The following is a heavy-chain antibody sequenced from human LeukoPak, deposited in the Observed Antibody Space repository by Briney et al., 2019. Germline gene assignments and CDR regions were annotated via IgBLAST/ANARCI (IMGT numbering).Heavy chain of an antibody. J-gene: IGHJ4*02. CDR1: GYTFTSYD. Sequence: ASVKVSCKASGYTFTSYDITWARQAPGQGLEWMRWISAYNGNTNYAQKLQGRVTMTTDTSTSTAYMELRSLRSDDTAVYYCARLRQQLVPDYWGQGTLVTVSS. CDR3: ARLRQQLVPDY. V-gene: IGHV1-18*04. CDR2: ISAYNGNT. D-gene: IGHD6-13*01.